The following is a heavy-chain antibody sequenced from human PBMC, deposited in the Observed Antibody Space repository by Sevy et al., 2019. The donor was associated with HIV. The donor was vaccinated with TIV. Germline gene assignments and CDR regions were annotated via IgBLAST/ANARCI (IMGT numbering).Heavy chain of an antibody. J-gene: IGHJ6*02. Sequence: GGSLRLSCAASGFTFSSYGMHWVRQAPGKGLEWVAVISYDGSNKYYADPVKGRFTISRDNLKNPLYLQMNSLRAEDTAVYYCAKDRSTIVVVVAASWGMDVWGQGTTVTVSS. CDR3: AKDRSTIVVVVAASWGMDV. V-gene: IGHV3-30*18. CDR2: ISYDGSNK. CDR1: GFTFSSYG. D-gene: IGHD2-15*01.